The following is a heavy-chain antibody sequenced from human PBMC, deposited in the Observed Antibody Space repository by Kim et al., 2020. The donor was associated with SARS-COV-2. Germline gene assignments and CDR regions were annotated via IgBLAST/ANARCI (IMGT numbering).Heavy chain of an antibody. Sequence: GGSLRLSCTASGFTFGDYAMSWVRQAPGKGLEWVGFIRSKAYGGTTEYAASVKGRFTISRDDSKSIAYLQMNSLKTEDTAVYYCTSYYDSSGYYNYWGQGTLVTVSS. J-gene: IGHJ4*02. CDR2: IRSKAYGGTT. CDR1: GFTFGDYA. V-gene: IGHV3-49*04. D-gene: IGHD3-22*01. CDR3: TSYYDSSGYYNY.